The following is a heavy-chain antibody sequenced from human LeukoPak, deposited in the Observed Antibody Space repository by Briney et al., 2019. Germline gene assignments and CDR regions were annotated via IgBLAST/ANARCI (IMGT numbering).Heavy chain of an antibody. D-gene: IGHD6-19*01. CDR1: GFTFSSYA. Sequence: GGSLRLSCAASGFTFSSYAMSWVRQAPGKGLEWVSAISGGGGSTYYADSVEGRFTISRDNSKNTLYLQMNSLRAEDTAVYYCAKGGSGWYVGYWGQGTLVTVSS. CDR3: AKGGSGWYVGY. V-gene: IGHV3-23*01. CDR2: ISGGGGST. J-gene: IGHJ4*02.